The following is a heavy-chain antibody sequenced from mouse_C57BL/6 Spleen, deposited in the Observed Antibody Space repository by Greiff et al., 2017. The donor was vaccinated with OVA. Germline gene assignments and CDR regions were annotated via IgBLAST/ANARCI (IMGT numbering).Heavy chain of an antibody. CDR3: ARGVVTTNYFDY. CDR2: IYPGDGDT. J-gene: IGHJ2*01. V-gene: IGHV1-82*01. D-gene: IGHD2-2*01. Sequence: VQLQESGPELVKPGASVKISCKASGYAFSSSWMNWVKQRPGKGLEWIGRIYPGDGDTNYKGKFKGKATLTADKSSSTAYMQLSSLTSEDSAVYFCARGVVTTNYFDYWGQGTTLTVSS. CDR1: GYAFSSSW.